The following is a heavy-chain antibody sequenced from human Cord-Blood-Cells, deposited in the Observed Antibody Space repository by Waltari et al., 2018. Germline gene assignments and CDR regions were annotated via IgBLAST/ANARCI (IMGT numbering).Heavy chain of an antibody. D-gene: IGHD3-10*01. CDR2: IYYSGST. Sequence: QLQLQESGPGLVKPSETRSLTCTVSGGSISSSSYYWGWIRQPPGKGLEWIGSIYYSGSTYYNPSLKSRVTISVDTSKNQFSLKLSSVTAADTAVYYCARDSLWFGEWAFDIWGQGTMVTVSS. V-gene: IGHV4-39*02. J-gene: IGHJ3*02. CDR3: ARDSLWFGEWAFDI. CDR1: GGSISSSSYY.